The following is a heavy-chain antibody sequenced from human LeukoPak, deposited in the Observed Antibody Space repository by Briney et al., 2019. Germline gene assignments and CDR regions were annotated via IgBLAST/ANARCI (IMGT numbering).Heavy chain of an antibody. V-gene: IGHV1-2*02. J-gene: IGHJ4*02. D-gene: IGHD1-26*01. CDR3: ARDREVGFDY. CDR1: GYTFTSYG. Sequence: ASVKVSCKASGYTFTSYGISWVRQAPGQGLEWMGWINPNSGGTNYAQKFQGRVTMTRDTSISTAYMELSRLRSDGTAVYYCARDREVGFDYWGQGTLVTVSS. CDR2: INPNSGGT.